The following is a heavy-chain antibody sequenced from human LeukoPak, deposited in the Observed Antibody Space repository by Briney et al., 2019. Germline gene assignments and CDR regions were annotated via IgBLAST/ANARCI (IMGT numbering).Heavy chain of an antibody. CDR2: INPNSGGT. Sequence: ASVKVSCKASGYTFTGYYMHWVRQAPGQGLEWMGWINPNSGGTNYAQKFQGRVTMTRDTSISTAYMELSRLRSDDTAVYYCARGTLIGSSTNPRYYYYMDVWGKGTTVTVSS. V-gene: IGHV1-2*02. J-gene: IGHJ6*03. D-gene: IGHD2-2*01. CDR1: GYTFTGYY. CDR3: ARGTLIGSSTNPRYYYYMDV.